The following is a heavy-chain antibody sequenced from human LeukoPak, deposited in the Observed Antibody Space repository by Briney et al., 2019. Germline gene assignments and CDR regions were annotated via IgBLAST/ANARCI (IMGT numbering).Heavy chain of an antibody. Sequence: GASVKVSCKASGYTFTSYGISWVRQAPGQGLEWMGWISAYNGNTNYAQKLQGRVTMTTDTSTSTAYMELRSLRSDDTAVYYCARELTSYDFWSGSYYYYYYGMDVWGQGTTVTVSS. CDR3: ARELTSYDFWSGSYYYYYYGMDV. J-gene: IGHJ6*02. D-gene: IGHD3-3*01. V-gene: IGHV1-18*01. CDR2: ISAYNGNT. CDR1: GYTFTSYG.